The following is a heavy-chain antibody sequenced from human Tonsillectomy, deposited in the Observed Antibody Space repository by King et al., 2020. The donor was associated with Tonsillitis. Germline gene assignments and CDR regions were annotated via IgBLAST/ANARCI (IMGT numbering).Heavy chain of an antibody. V-gene: IGHV1-69*09. D-gene: IGHD4-23*01. Sequence: GQLVQSGAEVKKPGSSVKVSCKASGGTFSSYAISWVRQAPGQGLEWMGRIIPILGIANYAQKFQGRVTITADKSTSTAYMELSSLRSEDTAVYYCARDGAYDYGSNADYWGQGTLVTVSS. J-gene: IGHJ4*02. CDR3: ARDGAYDYGSNADY. CDR2: IIPILGIA. CDR1: GGTFSSYA.